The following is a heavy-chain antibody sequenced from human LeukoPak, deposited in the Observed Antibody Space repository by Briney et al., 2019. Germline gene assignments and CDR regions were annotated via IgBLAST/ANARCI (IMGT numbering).Heavy chain of an antibody. V-gene: IGHV3-23*01. Sequence: PGGSLRLSCAASGFIFSSYAMSWVRQAPGKGLEWVSAISGSGGSTYYADSVKGRFTISRDNSKNTLYLQMNSLRAEDTAVYYCASPLLGGPTTKYYYMDVWGKGTMVTVSS. J-gene: IGHJ6*03. D-gene: IGHD1-26*01. CDR1: GFIFSSYA. CDR2: ISGSGGST. CDR3: ASPLLGGPTTKYYYMDV.